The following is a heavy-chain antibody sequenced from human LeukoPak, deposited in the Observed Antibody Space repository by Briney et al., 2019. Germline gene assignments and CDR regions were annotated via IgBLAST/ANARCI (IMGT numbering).Heavy chain of an antibody. CDR2: IHYSGST. CDR3: ARDKRGVPAANDY. Sequence: SETLSLTCTVSGASISSYYWSWIRQPPGKGLEWIGYIHYSGSTNYNPSLKSRVTISVDTSKNQFSLKLSSVTAADTAVYYCARDKRGVPAANDYWGQGTLVTVSS. CDR1: GASISSYY. D-gene: IGHD2-2*01. J-gene: IGHJ4*02. V-gene: IGHV4-59*01.